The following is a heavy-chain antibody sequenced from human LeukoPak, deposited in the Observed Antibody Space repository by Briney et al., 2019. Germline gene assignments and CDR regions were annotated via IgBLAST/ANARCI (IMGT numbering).Heavy chain of an antibody. CDR1: GYTFTSYG. CDR2: ISAYNGNT. Sequence: ASVKVSCKASGYTFTSYGISWVRQAPGQGLEWMGWISAYNGNTNYAQKLQGRVTMTTDTSTSTAYMELRSLRSDDTAVYYCARVPGIAVAGSNNWFDPWGQGTLVTVSS. CDR3: ARVPGIAVAGSNNWFDP. V-gene: IGHV1-18*01. D-gene: IGHD6-19*01. J-gene: IGHJ5*02.